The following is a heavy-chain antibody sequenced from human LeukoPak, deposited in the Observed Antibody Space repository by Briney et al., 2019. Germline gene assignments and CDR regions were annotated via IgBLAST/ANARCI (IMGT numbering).Heavy chain of an antibody. CDR2: IDHSGST. J-gene: IGHJ4*02. Sequence: SETLSLTCTVPGYCISSGYYWGWIRQPPGKGLEWTGSIDHSGSTYYNPSLKSRITIAVDTSKNQFSLKLSSVTAADTAVYYCARDSALAQAVMFDYWGQGTLVTVSS. D-gene: IGHD6-19*01. CDR3: ARDSALAQAVMFDY. CDR1: GYCISSGYY. V-gene: IGHV4-38-2*02.